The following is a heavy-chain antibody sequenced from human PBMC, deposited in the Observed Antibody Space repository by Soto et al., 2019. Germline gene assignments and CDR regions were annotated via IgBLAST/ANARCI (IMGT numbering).Heavy chain of an antibody. D-gene: IGHD3-3*01. J-gene: IGHJ6*03. CDR1: GYTFTGYY. CDR2: INPNSGGT. CDR3: AREWSSITIFGVVITGYMDV. V-gene: IGHV1-2*04. Sequence: GASVKVSCKASGYTFTGYYMHWVRQAPGQGLEWMGWINPNSGGTNYAQKFQGWVTMTRDTSISTAYMELSRLRSDDTAVYYCAREWSSITIFGVVITGYMDVWGKGTTVTVSS.